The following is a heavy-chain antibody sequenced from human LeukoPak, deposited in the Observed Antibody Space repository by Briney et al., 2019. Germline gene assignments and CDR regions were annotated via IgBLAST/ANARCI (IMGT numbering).Heavy chain of an antibody. CDR3: VKDMEAGRGYRLSF. CDR2: ISGSGGST. J-gene: IGHJ4*02. D-gene: IGHD4-4*01. CDR1: GFTFSSYA. Sequence: PGGSLRLSCAASGFTFSSYAMSWVRQAPGKGLEWLSVISGSGGSTYYADSLKGRFTISRDNSKNTVYLQLNSLRAEDTAVYYCVKDMEAGRGYRLSFWGQGTLVTVSS. V-gene: IGHV3-23*01.